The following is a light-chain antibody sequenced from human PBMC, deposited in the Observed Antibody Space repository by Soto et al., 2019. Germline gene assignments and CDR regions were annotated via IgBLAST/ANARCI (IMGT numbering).Light chain of an antibody. Sequence: IQMTQSPSSLSASVADRVTLTCRASQSISNYFNWYQQKPGKAPKLLIYDASSLESGVPSRFSGSGSGTEFTLTISSLQPDDFETYYCQQYDNYPLTFGGGTKVDIK. CDR1: QSISNY. V-gene: IGKV1-5*01. J-gene: IGKJ4*01. CDR2: DAS. CDR3: QQYDNYPLT.